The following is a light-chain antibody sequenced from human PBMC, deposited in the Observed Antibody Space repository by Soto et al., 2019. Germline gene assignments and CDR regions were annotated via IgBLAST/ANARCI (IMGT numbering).Light chain of an antibody. J-gene: IGKJ1*01. CDR1: QSVSSSS. CDR3: QQYGSSPRT. V-gene: IGKV3-20*01. Sequence: ENVLTQSPGTLSLSPGERATLFFSASQSVSSSSLAWYQQKPGQAPRLLMYGASSRATGIPDRFSGSGSGTDFTLTIRTLEPEDFAVYYCQQYGSSPRTFGQGTKVDIK. CDR2: GAS.